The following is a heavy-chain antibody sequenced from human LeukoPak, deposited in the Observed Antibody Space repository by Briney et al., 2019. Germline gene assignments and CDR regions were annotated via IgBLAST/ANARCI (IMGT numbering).Heavy chain of an antibody. Sequence: PGRSLRLSCAASGFTFSSYAMHWVRQAPGKGLEWVSSISSSSSYIYYADSVKGRFTISRDNAKNSLYLQMNSLRAEDTAVYYCAKWRLGGGDCLYHWGQGTLVTVSS. CDR1: GFTFSSYA. CDR2: ISSSSSYI. V-gene: IGHV3-21*04. CDR3: AKWRLGGGDCLYH. D-gene: IGHD2-21*02. J-gene: IGHJ5*02.